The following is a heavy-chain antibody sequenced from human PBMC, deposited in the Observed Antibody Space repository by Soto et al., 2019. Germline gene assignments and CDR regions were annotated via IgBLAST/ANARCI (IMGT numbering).Heavy chain of an antibody. J-gene: IGHJ6*02. Sequence: PGGSLRLSCAASGFTFSSYGMHWVRQAPGKGLEWVAVISYDGSNKYYADSVKGRFTISRDNSKNTPYLQMNSLRAEDTAVYYCARRTSSSSYSGMGVWGQGTTVTVSS. CDR2: ISYDGSNK. CDR1: GFTFSSYG. V-gene: IGHV3-30*03. D-gene: IGHD6-6*01. CDR3: ARRTSSSSYSGMGV.